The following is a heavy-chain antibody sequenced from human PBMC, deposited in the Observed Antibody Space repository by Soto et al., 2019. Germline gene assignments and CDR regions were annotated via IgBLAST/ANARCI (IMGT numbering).Heavy chain of an antibody. CDR1: GYTFTTYG. J-gene: IGHJ4*02. Sequence: QVQVVQSGAEVKEPGASVEVACKASGYTFTTYGISWVRQAPGQGLEWIGWINAYTGNTNYAQKLQGRVTMTTDTSTSTAYMELRSLRSDDTAVYYCARFYGSGSFPYDYWGQGTLVNVSS. CDR3: ARFYGSGSFPYDY. CDR2: INAYTGNT. V-gene: IGHV1-18*01. D-gene: IGHD3-10*01.